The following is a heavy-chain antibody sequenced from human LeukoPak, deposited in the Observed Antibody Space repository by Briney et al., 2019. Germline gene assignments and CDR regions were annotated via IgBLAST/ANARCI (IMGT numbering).Heavy chain of an antibody. CDR2: FDPEDGET. Sequence: ASVKVSCKVSGYTLTELSMQWVRQAPGKGLEWMGGFDPEDGETIYAQKFQGRVTMTEDTSTDTAYMELSSLRSEDTAAYYCATSGGDDYYYYMDVWGKGTTVTVSS. CDR1: GYTLTELS. CDR3: ATSGGDDYYYYMDV. J-gene: IGHJ6*03. V-gene: IGHV1-24*01. D-gene: IGHD2-21*02.